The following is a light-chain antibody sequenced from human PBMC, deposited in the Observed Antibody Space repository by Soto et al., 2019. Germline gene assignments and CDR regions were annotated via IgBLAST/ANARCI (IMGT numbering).Light chain of an antibody. J-gene: IGKJ5*01. Sequence: DIQLTQSPSFLSASAGDRVTITCRASQGISSFFAWYQQKPGRAPKLLIYAASTLQSGVPSRFSGSGSGTEFTLTITSLQPEDFATYYCQQLNFFPITFGQGTRLEIK. CDR1: QGISSF. V-gene: IGKV1-9*01. CDR2: AAS. CDR3: QQLNFFPIT.